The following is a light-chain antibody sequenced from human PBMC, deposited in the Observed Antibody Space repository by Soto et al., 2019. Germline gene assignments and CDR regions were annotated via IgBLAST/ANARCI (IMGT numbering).Light chain of an antibody. CDR1: SGHSNYA. CDR2: LNSDGSH. V-gene: IGLV4-69*01. Sequence: QAVVTQSPSASASLGASVKLTCTLSSGHSNYAIAWHQQQPEKGPRYLMKLNSDGSHSKGDGIPDRVSGSSSGAERYLTISILQSEDEADYYCQTWGTGLYVVFGGGTKVTVL. CDR3: QTWGTGLYVV. J-gene: IGLJ2*01.